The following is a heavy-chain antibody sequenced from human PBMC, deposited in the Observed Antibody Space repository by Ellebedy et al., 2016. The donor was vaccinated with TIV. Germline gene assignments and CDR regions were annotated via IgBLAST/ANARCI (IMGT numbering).Heavy chain of an antibody. CDR1: GFTFSSYD. V-gene: IGHV3-13*01. J-gene: IGHJ6*03. D-gene: IGHD3-10*01. CDR3: ARERRARGQFYYMDV. Sequence: GESLKISCAASGFTFSSYDMHWVRQATGKGLEWVSAIGTAGDTYYPGSVKGRFTISGENAKNSLYLQMNSLRAGDTAVYYCARERRARGQFYYMDVWGKGTTVTVSS. CDR2: IGTAGDT.